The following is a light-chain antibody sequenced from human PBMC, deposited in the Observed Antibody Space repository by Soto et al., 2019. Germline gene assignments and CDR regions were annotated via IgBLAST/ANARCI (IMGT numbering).Light chain of an antibody. Sequence: DIQLTQSPSFLSASVGDRVTITCRASHDIRSYLAWYQQKPGKAPQLLISTASTLQSGVPSRFSGSGSGTEFILTISSLQPEDFTTYYCQHRHSYPVTFGQGTRLEIK. CDR2: TAS. CDR3: QHRHSYPVT. V-gene: IGKV1-9*01. CDR1: HDIRSY. J-gene: IGKJ5*01.